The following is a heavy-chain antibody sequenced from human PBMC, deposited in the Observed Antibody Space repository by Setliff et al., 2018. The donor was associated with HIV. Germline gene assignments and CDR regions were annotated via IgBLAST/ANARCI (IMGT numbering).Heavy chain of an antibody. CDR1: GYSFSGYY. D-gene: IGHD3-22*01. CDR3: ARGWAAYDNSGKTPY. CDR2: INPNNGGT. V-gene: IGHV1-2*02. J-gene: IGHJ4*01. Sequence: AASVKVSCKASGYSFSGYYMHWVRQAPGQGLEWMGWINPNNGGTSYAQKFQGRVTMTRDTSISTAYMELSRLESDDTAVYYCARGWAAYDNSGKTPYWGQGTQVTVSS.